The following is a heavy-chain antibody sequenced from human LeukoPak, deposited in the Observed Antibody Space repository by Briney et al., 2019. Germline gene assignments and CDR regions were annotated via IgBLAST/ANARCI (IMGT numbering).Heavy chain of an antibody. Sequence: ASVTVSCKASGYTFTSYYMHWVRQAPGQGLEWMGIINPGGGSTSYAQKFQGRVTMTRDTSTSTVYMELSSLRSEDTAVYYCARDSIVATTGSYYYYYGMDVWGQGTTVTVSS. V-gene: IGHV1-46*01. D-gene: IGHD5-12*01. CDR1: GYTFTSYY. J-gene: IGHJ6*02. CDR3: ARDSIVATTGSYYYYYGMDV. CDR2: INPGGGST.